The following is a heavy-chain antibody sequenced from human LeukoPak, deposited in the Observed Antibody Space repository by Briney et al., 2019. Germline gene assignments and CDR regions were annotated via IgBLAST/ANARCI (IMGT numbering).Heavy chain of an antibody. J-gene: IGHJ1*01. Sequence: PSETLSLTCTVSGGSISSGGYYWSWIRQPPGKGLEWIGEINHSGSTNYNPSLKSRVTISVDTSKNQFSLKLSSVTAADTAVYYCARGSGFGGYYNGHFQHWGQGTLVTVSS. CDR1: GGSISSGGYY. V-gene: IGHV4-39*07. CDR2: INHSGST. D-gene: IGHD3-22*01. CDR3: ARGSGFGGYYNGHFQH.